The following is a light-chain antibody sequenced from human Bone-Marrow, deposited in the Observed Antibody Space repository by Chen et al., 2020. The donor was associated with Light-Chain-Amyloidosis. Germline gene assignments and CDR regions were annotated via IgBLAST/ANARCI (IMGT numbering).Light chain of an antibody. CDR2: RNN. CDR1: SSNIGITY. CDR3: AAWDGSLSGYV. V-gene: IGLV1-47*01. Sequence: QSVLTQPPSASGTPGQRVTLSCPGASSNIGITYVYWYQHFPGAAPTLLINRNNQRPSGVPDRLSASKSGTSAFLANSGLRSEDEADYYCAAWDGSLSGYVFGTGTKVIVL. J-gene: IGLJ1*01.